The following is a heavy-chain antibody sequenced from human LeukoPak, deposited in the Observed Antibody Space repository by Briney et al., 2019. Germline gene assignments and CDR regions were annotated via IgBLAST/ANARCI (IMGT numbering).Heavy chain of an antibody. V-gene: IGHV3-66*01. CDR1: GFTVSSSH. CDR2: LYSGGNT. D-gene: IGHD7-27*01. J-gene: IGHJ4*01. CDR3: ATQNWGSRAFDY. Sequence: GGSLRLSCAVSGFTVSSSHMSWVRQAPGKGLEWVSVLYSGGNTFYEDSVKGRFTISRDNSKNTLYLQMNSLRAEDTAVYYCATQNWGSRAFDYWGHGTLVTVSS.